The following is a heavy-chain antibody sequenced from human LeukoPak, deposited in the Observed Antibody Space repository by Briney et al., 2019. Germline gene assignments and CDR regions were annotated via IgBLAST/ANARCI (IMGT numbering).Heavy chain of an antibody. D-gene: IGHD2-2*02. Sequence: SETLSLTCAVYGGSFSGYYWGWIRQPPGKGLEWIGSIYHSGSTYYNPSLKRRVTISVDTSKNQFSLKLSSVTAADTAVYYCARDFPGYCSSTSCYSWGQGTLVTVSS. V-gene: IGHV4-38-2*02. CDR1: GGSFSGYY. J-gene: IGHJ4*02. CDR2: IYHSGST. CDR3: ARDFPGYCSSTSCYS.